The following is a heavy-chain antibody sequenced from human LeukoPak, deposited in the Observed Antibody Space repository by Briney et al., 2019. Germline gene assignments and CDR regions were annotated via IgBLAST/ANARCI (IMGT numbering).Heavy chain of an antibody. D-gene: IGHD6-6*01. CDR3: ARDQRVTGRPDIDY. Sequence: GGSLRLSCAASGFTFRNHWMHWVRQTPGKGLVWVSRISSDGSSTTYADSVKGRFTISRDNAKNTLYLQMNNPRAEDTAMYYCARDQRVTGRPDIDYWGQGTLVIVSS. CDR1: GFTFRNHW. J-gene: IGHJ4*02. CDR2: ISSDGSST. V-gene: IGHV3-74*03.